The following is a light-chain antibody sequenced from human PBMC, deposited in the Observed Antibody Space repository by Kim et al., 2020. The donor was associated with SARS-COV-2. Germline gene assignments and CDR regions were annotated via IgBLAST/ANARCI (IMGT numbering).Light chain of an antibody. CDR2: QDS. CDR3: QAWDSSTVV. V-gene: IGLV3-1*01. J-gene: IGLJ2*01. Sequence: SYELTQSPSVSVSPGQTASITCSGDKLGDKYACWYQQKPGQSPVQVIYQDSKRPSGIPERFSGSNSGNTATLTISGTQAMDEADYYCQAWDSSTVVFGGGTQLTVL. CDR1: KLGDKY.